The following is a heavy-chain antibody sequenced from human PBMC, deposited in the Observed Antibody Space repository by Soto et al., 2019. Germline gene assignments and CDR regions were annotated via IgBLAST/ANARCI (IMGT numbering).Heavy chain of an antibody. CDR1: GFTFSRFG. D-gene: IGHD3-16*01. Sequence: QEQLVESGGGVVQPGTSLRLSCAASGFTFSRFGMHWVRQAPGKGLEWVALIFSDGSNEYYADSVKGRFTISRDNSKNTLFLQLSSLRAEDTAIYYCARDDDYPGNAFDIWGQGTMVTVS. J-gene: IGHJ3*02. V-gene: IGHV3-33*01. CDR3: ARDDDYPGNAFDI. CDR2: IFSDGSNE.